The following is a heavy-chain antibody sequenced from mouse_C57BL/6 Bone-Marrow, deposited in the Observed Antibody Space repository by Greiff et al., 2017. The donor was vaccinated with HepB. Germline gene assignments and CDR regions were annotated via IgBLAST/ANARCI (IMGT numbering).Heavy chain of an antibody. CDR3: TREGGYVAY. D-gene: IGHD2-2*01. CDR1: GFTFSSYA. CDR2: ISSGGDYI. V-gene: IGHV5-9-1*02. J-gene: IGHJ3*01. Sequence: EVKLQESGEGLVKPGGSLKLSCAASGFTFSSYAMSWVRQTPEKRLEWVAYISSGGDYIYYADTVKGRFTISRDNARNTLYLQMSSLKSEDTAMYYCTREGGYVAYWGQGTLVTVSA.